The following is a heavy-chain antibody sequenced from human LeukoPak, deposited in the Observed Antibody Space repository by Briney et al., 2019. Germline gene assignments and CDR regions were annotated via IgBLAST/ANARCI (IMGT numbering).Heavy chain of an antibody. CDR2: IDPSDSYT. CDR1: GYSFTSYW. Sequence: GESLKISCKGSGYSFTSYWISWARQMPGKGLEWMGRIDPSDSYTNYSPSFQGHVTISADKSISTAYLQWSSLKASDTAMYYCASASGWLNLLDYWGQGTLVTVSS. D-gene: IGHD6-19*01. V-gene: IGHV5-10-1*01. J-gene: IGHJ4*02. CDR3: ASASGWLNLLDY.